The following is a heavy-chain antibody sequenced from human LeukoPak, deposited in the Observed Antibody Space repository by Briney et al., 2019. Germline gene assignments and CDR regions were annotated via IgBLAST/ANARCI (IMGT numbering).Heavy chain of an antibody. CDR2: MKHDRSAK. Sequence: PGGSLRLSCAASGFTFSSYWMSWVRQAPGKGLEWVANMKHDRSAKHYVDSVKGRFTISRDNAKNSLYLHMNSLRAEDTAVYYCARDVDGNLDYWGQGTLVTVSS. V-gene: IGHV3-7*01. CDR3: ARDVDGNLDY. D-gene: IGHD1-14*01. CDR1: GFTFSSYW. J-gene: IGHJ4*02.